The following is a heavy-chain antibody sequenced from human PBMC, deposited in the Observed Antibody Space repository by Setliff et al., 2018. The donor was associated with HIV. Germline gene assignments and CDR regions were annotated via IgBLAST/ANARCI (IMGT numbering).Heavy chain of an antibody. CDR1: GFTFSNAW. Sequence: GGSLRLSCAASGFTFSNAWMSWVRQAPGKGLEWVGRIKSKTDGGTTDYAAPVKGRFTISRDDSKNTLYLQMNSLRAEDTALYYCGRDLGSTSLSPWGQGTLVTVSS. CDR2: IKSKTDGGTT. CDR3: GRDLGSTSLSP. V-gene: IGHV3-15*01. J-gene: IGHJ5*02. D-gene: IGHD2-2*01.